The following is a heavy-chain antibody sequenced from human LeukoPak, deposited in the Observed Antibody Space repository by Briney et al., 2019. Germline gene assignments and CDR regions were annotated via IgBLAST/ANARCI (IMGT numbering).Heavy chain of an antibody. Sequence: GGSLRLSCAASGFTFSNSWMSWVRQAPGKGLEWVGRIKSKTDGGTTDYAAPVKGRFTISRDDSKNTLYLQMNSLKTEDTAVYYGLALEEDTAMVSGVWGKGTTVTVSS. J-gene: IGHJ6*04. CDR1: GFTFSNSW. V-gene: IGHV3-15*01. CDR3: LALEEDTAMVSGV. D-gene: IGHD5-18*01. CDR2: IKSKTDGGTT.